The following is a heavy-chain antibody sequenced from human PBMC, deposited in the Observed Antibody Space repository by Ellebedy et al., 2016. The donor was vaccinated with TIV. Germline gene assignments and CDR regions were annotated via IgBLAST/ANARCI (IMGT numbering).Heavy chain of an antibody. D-gene: IGHD3-16*01. V-gene: IGHV4-39*07. CDR2: IYYSGRT. CDR3: ARDWGRAAVL. J-gene: IGHJ4*02. Sequence: SETLSLTXTVSGGSISGSGYYWGWIRQPPGKGLEWIGSIYYSGRTHYNPSLKSRVTISVDTSKNQFSLRLSSVTAADTAVYYCARDWGRAAVLWGQGTLVTVSS. CDR1: GGSISGSGYY.